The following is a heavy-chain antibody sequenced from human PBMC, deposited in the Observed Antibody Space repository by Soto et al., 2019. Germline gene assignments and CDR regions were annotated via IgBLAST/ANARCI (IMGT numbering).Heavy chain of an antibody. CDR3: ARGASCTSTSCYDYFHYGMDV. J-gene: IGHJ6*02. V-gene: IGHV1-18*01. Sequence: ASVKVSSKASGYTFTSHGITWVQQAPGQELERMGWISTYNGNTNYAQKLQGRVTLTTDTSTSTAYMELRSLRSDDAAAYYCARGASCTSTSCYDYFHYGMDVWGQGSTVTVSS. CDR2: ISTYNGNT. D-gene: IGHD2-2*01. CDR1: GYTFTSHG.